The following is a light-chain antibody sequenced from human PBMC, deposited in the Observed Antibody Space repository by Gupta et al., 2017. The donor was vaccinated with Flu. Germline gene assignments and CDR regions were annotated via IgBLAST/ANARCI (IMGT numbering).Light chain of an antibody. Sequence: DVVMSQSPLSLSVTLGQAASISCRSSQSLVYKNGINYLIWFQQRPGQCPRRLIYEGSKRDLGDTVRFSGCGEDNDFTLKSSGGEDEDGGVYYDRRRKPPWTFGQGTXLEI. CDR2: EGS. J-gene: IGKJ2*02. CDR3: RRRKPPWT. V-gene: IGKV2-30*01. CDR1: QSLVYKNGINY.